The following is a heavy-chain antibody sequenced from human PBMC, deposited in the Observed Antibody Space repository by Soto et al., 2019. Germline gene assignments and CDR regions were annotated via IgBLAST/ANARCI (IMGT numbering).Heavy chain of an antibody. CDR2: IYHSGST. CDR3: ARVPIYYDSSGYYKYGTFDI. CDR1: GGSVNSAGYS. D-gene: IGHD3-22*01. Sequence: QLQLQESGSGLVKPSQTLSLTCAVSGGSVNSAGYSWSWIRQPPGKGLEWIGYIYHSGSTYYNPSLKSRVNISLIRSNNNFSLKLSSVTAADTAVYYCARVPIYYDSSGYYKYGTFDIWGQGTMVTVSS. J-gene: IGHJ3*02. V-gene: IGHV4-30-2*01.